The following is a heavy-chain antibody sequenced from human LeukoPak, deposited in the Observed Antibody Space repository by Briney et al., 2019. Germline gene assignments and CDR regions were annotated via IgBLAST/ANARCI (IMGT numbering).Heavy chain of an antibody. Sequence: GASVKVSCKASGGTFSSYAISWVRQAPGQGLEWMGRIIPILGMANYAQKFQGRVTITADKSTSTAYMELSSLRSEDTAVYYCARDSSMGWFGELRAFDYWGQGTLVTVSS. CDR1: GGTFSSYA. CDR2: IIPILGMA. D-gene: IGHD3-10*01. V-gene: IGHV1-69*04. J-gene: IGHJ4*02. CDR3: ARDSSMGWFGELRAFDY.